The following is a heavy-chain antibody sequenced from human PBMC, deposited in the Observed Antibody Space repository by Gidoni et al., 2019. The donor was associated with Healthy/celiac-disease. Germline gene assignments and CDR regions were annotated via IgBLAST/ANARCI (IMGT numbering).Heavy chain of an antibody. V-gene: IGHV2-70*01. CDR1: GFSLSTSGMC. CDR3: ARCRFLEWLLTSPIGYWFDP. D-gene: IGHD3-3*01. Sequence: QVTLRESGPALVKPTQTLPLTCTFSGFSLSTSGMCVSWIRQPPGKALEWLALIDWDDDKYYSTSLKTRLTISKDTSKNQVVLTMTNMDPVDTATYYCARCRFLEWLLTSPIGYWFDPWGQGTLVTVSS. CDR2: IDWDDDK. J-gene: IGHJ5*02.